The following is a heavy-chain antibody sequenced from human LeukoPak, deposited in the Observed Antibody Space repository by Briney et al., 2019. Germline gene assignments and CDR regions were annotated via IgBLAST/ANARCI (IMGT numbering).Heavy chain of an antibody. CDR2: IYYSGST. CDR3: ARERYGDSVDY. V-gene: IGHV4-61*01. Sequence: SETLSLTCTVSGGSVSSGSYYWSCLRQPPGKGLEWIGYIYYSGSTNYNPSLKSRVTTSVDTSRNQFSLKLSSVTAADAAMYYCARERYGDSVDYWDQGTLVTVSS. CDR1: GGSVSSGSYY. J-gene: IGHJ4*02. D-gene: IGHD4-17*01.